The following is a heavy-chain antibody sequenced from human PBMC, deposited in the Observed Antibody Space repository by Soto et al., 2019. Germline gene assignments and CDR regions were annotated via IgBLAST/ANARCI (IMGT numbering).Heavy chain of an antibody. D-gene: IGHD3-10*01. Sequence: SLKGSCTGSGYTFSDYYIHWGRRTPGQGLEWMGGIIPIFGTANYAQKFQGRVTITADESTSTAYMELSSLRSEDTAVYYCARDRITMGRGVRPRGMDVWGQGTTVTVSS. CDR3: ARDRITMGRGVRPRGMDV. J-gene: IGHJ6*02. CDR2: IIPIFGTA. V-gene: IGHV1-69*13. CDR1: GYTFSDYY.